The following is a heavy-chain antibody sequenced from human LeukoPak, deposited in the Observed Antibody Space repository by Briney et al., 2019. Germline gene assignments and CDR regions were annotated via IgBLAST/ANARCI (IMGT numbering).Heavy chain of an antibody. CDR1: GFTFSTYA. D-gene: IGHD2-2*01. J-gene: IGHJ4*02. V-gene: IGHV3-23*01. Sequence: GGSLRLSCAASGFTFSTYALSWVRQAPGKGLEWVSAISGGITYYADSVKGRFTISIDNAKNTLYLQMNSLRAEDTALYYCAKEFCSITTCYGCFDYWGQGTLVTVSS. CDR3: AKEFCSITTCYGCFDY. CDR2: ISGGIT.